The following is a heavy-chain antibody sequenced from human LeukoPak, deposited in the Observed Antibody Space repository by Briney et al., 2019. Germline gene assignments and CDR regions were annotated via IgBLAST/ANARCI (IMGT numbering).Heavy chain of an antibody. CDR1: GASISSTYYY. CDR3: AREEYCSSTSCYVEIDP. CDR2: IYYSGRT. V-gene: IGHV4-39*07. Sequence: PSETLSLTCSVSGASISSTYYYWGWIRQPPGKELEWIGSIYYSGRTFYNPSLKSRVSISVDTSKNQFSLKLNSVTAADTAVYYCAREEYCSSTSCYVEIDPWGQGTLVTVSS. D-gene: IGHD2-2*01. J-gene: IGHJ5*02.